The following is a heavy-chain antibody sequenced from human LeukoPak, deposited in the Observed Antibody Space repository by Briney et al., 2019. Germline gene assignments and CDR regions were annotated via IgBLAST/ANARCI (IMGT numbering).Heavy chain of an antibody. V-gene: IGHV4-4*07. J-gene: IGHJ3*02. CDR3: ARRRGSGTQLWRYDGFDI. D-gene: IGHD3-10*01. Sequence: SETLSLTCTVSGGSISSYYWSWIQQPAGKGLEWIGRIYTSGSTNYNPSLKSRVTMSVDTSKNQFSLKLSSVTAADTAVYYCARRRGSGTQLWRYDGFDIWGQGTMVTVSS. CDR1: GGSISSYY. CDR2: IYTSGST.